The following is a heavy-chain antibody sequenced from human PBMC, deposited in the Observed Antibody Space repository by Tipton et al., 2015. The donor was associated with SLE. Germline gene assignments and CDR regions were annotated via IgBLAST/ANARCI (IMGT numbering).Heavy chain of an antibody. CDR2: ILYRGNT. V-gene: IGHV4-39*07. CDR3: ARDNIVVPGWMDV. D-gene: IGHD2-2*01. J-gene: IGHJ6*04. CDR1: GGSISTDRYY. Sequence: LRFSCTISGGSISTDRYYWGWVRQPPGKGLDWIGTILYRGNTYYNPSLKRRVTLSVDTSKNHFSLRLTSVTAADTAMYYCARDNIVVPGWMDVWGKGTTVTVSP.